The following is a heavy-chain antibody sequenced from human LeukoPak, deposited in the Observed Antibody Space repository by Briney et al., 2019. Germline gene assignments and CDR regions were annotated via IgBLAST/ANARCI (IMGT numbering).Heavy chain of an antibody. CDR2: ISYDGSNK. D-gene: IGHD3-9*01. CDR3: GRYLIGESYDILNGYYTGGFDY. J-gene: IGHJ4*02. CDR1: GFTFSSYA. Sequence: GGSLRLSCAASGFTFSSYAMHWVRQAPGKGLEWVAVISYDGSNKYYADSVKGRFPISRDNSKNTLYVQMKSLRAEDTAVYYCGRYLIGESYDILNGYYTGGFDYWGQGTLVTVSS. V-gene: IGHV3-30*04.